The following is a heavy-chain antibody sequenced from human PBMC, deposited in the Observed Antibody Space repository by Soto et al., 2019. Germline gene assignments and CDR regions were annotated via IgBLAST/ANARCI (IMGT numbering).Heavy chain of an antibody. CDR2: ISAYNGDT. CDR1: GYTFGSYS. V-gene: IGHV1-18*01. Sequence: GSVKVSCKPSGYTFGSYSINWVRQAPGQGLEWMGWISAYNGDTQYVQKFQDRVTMTTNTSTSTAYMELRRLRSDDTAVYYCARGGIVSTNKGKTDVWGHRTPITAS. D-gene: IGHD5-12*01. J-gene: IGHJ6*02. CDR3: ARGGIVSTNKGKTDV.